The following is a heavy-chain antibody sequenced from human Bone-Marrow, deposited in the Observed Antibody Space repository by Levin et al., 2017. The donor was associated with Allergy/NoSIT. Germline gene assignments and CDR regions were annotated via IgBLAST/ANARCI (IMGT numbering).Heavy chain of an antibody. V-gene: IGHV3-30*18. J-gene: IGHJ6*02. CDR3: AKDSAFGNAYFFYGLDV. CDR2: ISYDGSNT. Sequence: LSLTCAASGFTFGDYGMHWVRQAPGRGLEWVAVISYDGSNTYYLDAVKGRFTISTDNSKNILYLQMNSLRAEDTAVYYCAKDSAFGNAYFFYGLDVWGQGTTVTVSS. CDR1: GFTFGDYG. D-gene: IGHD1-14*01.